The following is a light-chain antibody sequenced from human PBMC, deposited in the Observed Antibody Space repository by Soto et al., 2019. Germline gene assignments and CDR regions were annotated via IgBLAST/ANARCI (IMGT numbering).Light chain of an antibody. J-gene: IGLJ3*02. CDR1: TIGSKG. CDR2: DNG. CDR3: QVCDSPRDNGV. Sequence: SYELTQTSSVSVAPGQTAIITCGGNTIGSKGVHWYQQKPVQAPVLVIYDNGNRPSGIPERFSGSNSGNTATLTISRVEAGDEADYHCQVCDSPRDNGVFGGGTKLTV. V-gene: IGLV3-21*02.